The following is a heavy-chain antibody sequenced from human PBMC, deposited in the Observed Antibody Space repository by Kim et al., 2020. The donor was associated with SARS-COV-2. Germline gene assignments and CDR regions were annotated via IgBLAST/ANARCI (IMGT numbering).Heavy chain of an antibody. J-gene: IGHJ6*02. CDR3: ARGFEVTAKYYYYYGMDV. D-gene: IGHD2-21*02. Sequence: KSRVTISVDTSKNQFSLKLSSVTAADTAVYYCARGFEVTAKYYYYYGMDVWGQGTTVTVSS. V-gene: IGHV4-59*09.